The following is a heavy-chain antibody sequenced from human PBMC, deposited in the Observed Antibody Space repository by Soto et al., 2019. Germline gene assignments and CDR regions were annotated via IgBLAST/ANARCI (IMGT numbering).Heavy chain of an antibody. CDR3: AREKVGTTFFDN. V-gene: IGHV4-38-2*02. D-gene: IGHD1-1*01. Sequence: SETLSLTCSVSGFAISRGYYWSWVRQPPGKGLEWIGSIYPSVSSYHNPSLAARLRLSIDTSKNQFTLNLTSVTAADTALYFCAREKVGTTFFDNWGQGIQATVSS. CDR1: GFAISRGYY. J-gene: IGHJ4*02. CDR2: IYPSVSS.